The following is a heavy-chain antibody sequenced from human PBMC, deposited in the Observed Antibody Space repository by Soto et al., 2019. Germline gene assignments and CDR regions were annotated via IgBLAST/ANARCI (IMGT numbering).Heavy chain of an antibody. Sequence: GASVKVSCKASGGTFSSYAISWVRQAPGQGLEWMGGIIPIFGTANYAQKFQGRVTITADESTSTAYMELSSLRSEDTAVYYCARDLAYCGCDCYSGYNWFDPWGQGTLVTVSS. CDR2: IIPIFGTA. J-gene: IGHJ5*02. D-gene: IGHD2-21*02. CDR1: GGTFSSYA. CDR3: ARDLAYCGCDCYSGYNWFDP. V-gene: IGHV1-69*13.